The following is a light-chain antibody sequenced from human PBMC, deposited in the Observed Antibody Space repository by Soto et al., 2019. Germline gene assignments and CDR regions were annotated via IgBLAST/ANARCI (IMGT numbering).Light chain of an antibody. CDR2: GAS. J-gene: IGKJ4*01. V-gene: IGKV3-15*01. Sequence: ETVMTQSPATLSVSPGERATLSCRASQSVSSNLAWYQQRPGQAPRLLIYGASTRATGVPARFSGSGSRTEFALTISSLQSEDFAVYYCQQYNNWPLTFGGGTKVDIK. CDR1: QSVSSN. CDR3: QQYNNWPLT.